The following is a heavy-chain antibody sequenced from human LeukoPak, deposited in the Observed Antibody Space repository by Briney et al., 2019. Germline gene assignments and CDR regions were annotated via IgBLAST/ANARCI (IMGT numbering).Heavy chain of an antibody. Sequence: PGGSLRLSFAASGFTFSSYAMSWVRQAPGKGQEWVSTISGSGGSTYYADSVKGRFTISRDNSKNTLYLQMNSLRAEDTAVYYCAKEPFLEWLPPLFDYWGQGTLVTVSS. CDR1: GFTFSSYA. D-gene: IGHD3-3*01. V-gene: IGHV3-23*01. J-gene: IGHJ4*02. CDR2: ISGSGGST. CDR3: AKEPFLEWLPPLFDY.